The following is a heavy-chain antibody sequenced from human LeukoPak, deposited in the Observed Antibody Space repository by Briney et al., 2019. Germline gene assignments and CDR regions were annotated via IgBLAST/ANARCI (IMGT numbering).Heavy chain of an antibody. Sequence: GGSLRLSCAASGFTFSSYSMNWFRQAPRKGLVWVSVIYTGGNTYYPDSVKGRFTISRDNSKNTLYLQMNSLRAEDTAVYYCASPSSGQSFDIWGQGTMVTVSS. CDR2: IYTGGNT. CDR1: GFTFSSYS. CDR3: ASPSSGQSFDI. J-gene: IGHJ3*02. V-gene: IGHV3-53*01. D-gene: IGHD6-19*01.